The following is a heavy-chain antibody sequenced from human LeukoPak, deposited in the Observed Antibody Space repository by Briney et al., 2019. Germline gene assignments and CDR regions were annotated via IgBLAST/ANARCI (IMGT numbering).Heavy chain of an antibody. CDR2: ISGSGGRT. CDR1: GVTFSSYA. V-gene: IGHV3-23*01. D-gene: IGHD2-2*01. CDR3: AKGIGNVVVVPAAPNDY. Sequence: GGSLRLSCAASGVTFSSYAMSWVLRAPGKGLEGVSAISGSGGRTYYADSVKGRFTISRANSKNTQNLQINSLRAEDTAVSSCAKGIGNVVVVPAAPNDYWGPGTLVTVSS. J-gene: IGHJ4*02.